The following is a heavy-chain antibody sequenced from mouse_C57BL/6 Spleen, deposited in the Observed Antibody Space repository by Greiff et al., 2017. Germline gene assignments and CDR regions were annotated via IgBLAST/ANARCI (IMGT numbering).Heavy chain of an antibody. V-gene: IGHV1-54*01. J-gene: IGHJ2*01. CDR2: INPGSGGT. CDR3: ARRGGSSYVDY. D-gene: IGHD1-1*01. Sequence: QVQLQQSGAELVRPGTSVKVSCKASGYAFTNYLIEWVKQRPGQGLEWIGVINPGSGGTNYNEKFKGKATLTADKSSSTAYMQLSSLTSEDSAVYFCARRGGSSYVDYWGQGTTLTVSS. CDR1: GYAFTNYL.